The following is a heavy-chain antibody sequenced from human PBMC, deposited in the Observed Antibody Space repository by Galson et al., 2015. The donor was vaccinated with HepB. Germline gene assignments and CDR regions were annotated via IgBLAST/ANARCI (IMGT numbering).Heavy chain of an antibody. V-gene: IGHV3-53*01. J-gene: IGHJ4*02. Sequence: SLRLSCAASGFTVSSNYMSWVRQAPGKGLEWVSVIYSGGSTYYADSVKGRFTISRDTSKNTLYLQMNSLRAEDTAVYYCAKGLEQQQVLGGIDYWGQGTLVTVSS. CDR3: AKGLEQQQVLGGIDY. CDR2: IYSGGST. D-gene: IGHD6-13*01. CDR1: GFTVSSNY.